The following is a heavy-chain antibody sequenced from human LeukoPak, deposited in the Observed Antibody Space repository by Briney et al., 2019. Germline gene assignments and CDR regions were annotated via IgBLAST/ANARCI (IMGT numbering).Heavy chain of an antibody. CDR1: GGTFSSYA. J-gene: IGHJ4*02. CDR3: ARETYYGSGSYSDFALDY. V-gene: IGHV1-69*13. D-gene: IGHD3-10*01. Sequence: GASVKVSCKASGGTFSSYAISWVRQAPGQGLEWMGGIIPIFGTANYAQKFQGRVTITADESTSTAYMELNSLRAEDTAVYYCARETYYGSGSYSDFALDYWGQGTLVTVSS. CDR2: IIPIFGTA.